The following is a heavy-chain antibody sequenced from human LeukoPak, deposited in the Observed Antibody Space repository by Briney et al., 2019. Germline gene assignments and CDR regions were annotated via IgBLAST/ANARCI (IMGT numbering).Heavy chain of an antibody. D-gene: IGHD5-18*01. CDR3: AGFEYSYGYYYFDY. Sequence: SETLSLTCAVYGGSFSGYYWSWIRQPPGKGLEWIGEINHSGSTNYNPSLKSRVTISVDTSKNQFSLKLSSVTAADTAVYYCAGFEYSYGYYYFDYWGQGTLVTVSS. CDR2: INHSGST. J-gene: IGHJ4*02. CDR1: GGSFSGYY. V-gene: IGHV4-34*01.